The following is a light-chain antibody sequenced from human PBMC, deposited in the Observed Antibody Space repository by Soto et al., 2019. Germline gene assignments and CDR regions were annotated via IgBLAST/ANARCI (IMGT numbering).Light chain of an antibody. J-gene: IGKJ4*01. CDR3: QQSYSTPS. V-gene: IGKV1-39*01. CDR1: QSINNY. Sequence: DIHMTQSPSSLSASVGDRVAITCRASQSINNYLNWYQQKPGKAPKLLIYDASILQSGVPSRFSGGGSGTDFTLTISSLQPEDFATYDCQQSYSTPSFGGGTEV. CDR2: DAS.